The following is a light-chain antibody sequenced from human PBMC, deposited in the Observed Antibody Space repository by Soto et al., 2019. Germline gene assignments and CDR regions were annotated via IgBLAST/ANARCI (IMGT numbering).Light chain of an antibody. CDR2: EGN. J-gene: IGLJ2*01. CDR1: SNDVGSYNL. CDR3: CSYAGSSPVV. Sequence: QSVPTQPASVSGSPGQSITIPCTGTSNDVGSYNLVSWYQQHPGKAPKLIIYEGNKRPSGVSNRFSGSKSGNTASLTISGLQAEDEADYYYCSYAGSSPVVFGGGTKLTVL. V-gene: IGLV2-23*01.